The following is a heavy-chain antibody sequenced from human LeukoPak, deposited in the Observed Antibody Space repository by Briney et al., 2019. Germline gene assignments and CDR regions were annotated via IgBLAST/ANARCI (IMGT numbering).Heavy chain of an antibody. J-gene: IGHJ4*02. D-gene: IGHD6-13*01. CDR1: GYTFTGYY. Sequence: ASVKVSCKASGYTFTGYYMHWVRQAPGQGLEWMGWINPNSGGTNYAQKFQGRVTMTRDTSISTAYMELSRLRSDDTAVYYCATDRSVVAAAFDYWGQGTLVTVSS. CDR2: INPNSGGT. CDR3: ATDRSVVAAAFDY. V-gene: IGHV1-2*02.